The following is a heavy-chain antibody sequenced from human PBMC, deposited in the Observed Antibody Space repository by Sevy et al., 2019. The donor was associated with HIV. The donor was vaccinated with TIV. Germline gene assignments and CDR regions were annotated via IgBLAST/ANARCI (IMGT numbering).Heavy chain of an antibody. V-gene: IGHV4-61*01. D-gene: IGHD5-18*01. Sequence: SETLSLTCTVSGGSVSSGSYYWSWIRQPPGKELEWIGYIYYSGSTNYNPSLKSRVTISIDKSKNQFSLKLSSVTAADTAVYYCARARSPYTAMVEFDYWGQGTLVTVSS. CDR2: IYYSGST. CDR1: GGSVSSGSYY. J-gene: IGHJ4*02. CDR3: ARARSPYTAMVEFDY.